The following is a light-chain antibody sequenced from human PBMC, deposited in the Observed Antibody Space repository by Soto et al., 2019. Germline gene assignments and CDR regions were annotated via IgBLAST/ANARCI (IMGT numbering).Light chain of an antibody. J-gene: IGKJ1*01. CDR2: GAS. Sequence: EIVLTQSPDTLSLSPGERATLSCRASQSVSSSYLAWYQQKPGQAPKLLIYGASSRATGIPDRFSGSGSGTDFTLTISRLEPEDFAVYYWQQYGSSPLTFGQGTKVDI. V-gene: IGKV3-20*01. CDR3: QQYGSSPLT. CDR1: QSVSSSY.